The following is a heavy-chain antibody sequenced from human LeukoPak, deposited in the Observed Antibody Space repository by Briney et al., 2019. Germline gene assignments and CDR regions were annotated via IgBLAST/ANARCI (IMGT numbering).Heavy chain of an antibody. V-gene: IGHV1-2*02. CDR3: ARDLSTSSNWELDY. CDR1: GYTFIVYY. J-gene: IGHJ4*02. CDR2: INPNSGGT. D-gene: IGHD1-1*01. Sequence: GASVKVSCKASGYTFIVYYMHWVRQAPGQGLEWMGWINPNSGGTRYAQQFQGRVTMTRDTSIGTVYMELSTLRSDDTAVHYCARDLSTSSNWELDYWGQGTLVTVSS.